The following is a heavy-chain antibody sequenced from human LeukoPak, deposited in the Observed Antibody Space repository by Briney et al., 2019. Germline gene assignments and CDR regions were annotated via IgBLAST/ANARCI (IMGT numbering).Heavy chain of an antibody. J-gene: IGHJ4*02. CDR1: AFTFRSYA. V-gene: IGHV3-23*01. CDR3: AKPKDNSLYCFDY. D-gene: IGHD1-20*01. CDR2: ISGSGGST. Sequence: GGSLRLSCAASAFTFRSYAMSCVRQAGGKGLEWVSAISGSGGSTYYADSVKGRFTISRDNSKNTLYLQMSSLRAEDTAVYYCAKPKDNSLYCFDYWGQGTLVTVSS.